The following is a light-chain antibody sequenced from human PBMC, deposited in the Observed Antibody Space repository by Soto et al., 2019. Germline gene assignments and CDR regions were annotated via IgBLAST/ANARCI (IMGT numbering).Light chain of an antibody. J-gene: IGKJ2*01. V-gene: IGKV1-39*01. Sequence: DIQMTQSPSSLSASVGDRVTITCRASQSISNYLNWYQQKQGKAPKLLIYAASTLQSGVPSRFSGSGSGTHFTLIISSLQPEDFATYYCQHSYSTPYTFGQGTKLEIK. CDR2: AAS. CDR1: QSISNY. CDR3: QHSYSTPYT.